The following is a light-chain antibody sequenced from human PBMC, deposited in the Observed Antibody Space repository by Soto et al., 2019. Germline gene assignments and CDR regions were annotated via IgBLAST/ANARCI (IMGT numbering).Light chain of an antibody. CDR3: QQYNNWPPA. Sequence: EIAMTQSPATMSMSPGETATLSCRASQSVSSNLAWYQQKPGQAPRLLIYGASTRATGIPARFSGSGSGTEFTLTISSLQSEDFAVYYCQQYNNWPPAFGQVTKV. CDR1: QSVSSN. CDR2: GAS. V-gene: IGKV3-15*01. J-gene: IGKJ1*01.